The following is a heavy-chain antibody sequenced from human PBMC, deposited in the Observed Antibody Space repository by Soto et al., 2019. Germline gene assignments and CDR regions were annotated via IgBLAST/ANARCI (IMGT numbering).Heavy chain of an antibody. Sequence: QVQLVQSGPEVKKPATSVKVSCKASGLTFTSSAIQWVRQARGQRLEWIGWIVAGNGNTNHAQKFQKTVTITRDMSASTAYTELSSLGSEDTAVYYSATVVSKFDTSGSLPYGVDVWGRGTTVTVSS. CDR3: ATVVSKFDTSGSLPYGVDV. D-gene: IGHD5-12*01. J-gene: IGHJ6*02. V-gene: IGHV1-58*02. CDR1: GLTFTSSA. CDR2: IVAGNGNT.